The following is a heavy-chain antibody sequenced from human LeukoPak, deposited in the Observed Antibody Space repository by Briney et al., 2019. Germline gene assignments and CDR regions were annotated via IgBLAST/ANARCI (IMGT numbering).Heavy chain of an antibody. CDR2: ISSSSSYI. CDR1: GFTVSSNY. D-gene: IGHD1-26*01. J-gene: IGHJ4*02. Sequence: AGGSLRLSCAASGFTVSSNYMNWVRQAPGKGLEWVSSISSSSSYIYYADSVKGRFTISRDNAKNSLYLQMNSLRAEDTAVYYCARIVGATYFDYWGQGTLVTVSS. CDR3: ARIVGATYFDY. V-gene: IGHV3-21*01.